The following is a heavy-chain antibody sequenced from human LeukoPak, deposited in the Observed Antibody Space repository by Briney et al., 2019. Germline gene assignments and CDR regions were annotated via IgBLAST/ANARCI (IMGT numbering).Heavy chain of an antibody. CDR1: GFAFSGYD. Sequence: GGSLRLSCAASGFAFSGYDMHWVRQTTGKGLEWVSGIGTAGDPYYSGSVKGRFTISRENAKNSLYLQVNSLRAGDTAVYYCARATILTGYGMDVWGQGTTVTVSS. CDR2: IGTAGDP. V-gene: IGHV3-13*05. CDR3: ARATILTGYGMDV. J-gene: IGHJ6*02. D-gene: IGHD3-9*01.